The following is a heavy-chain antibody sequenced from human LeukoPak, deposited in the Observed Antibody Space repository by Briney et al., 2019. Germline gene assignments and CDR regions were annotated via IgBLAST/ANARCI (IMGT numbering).Heavy chain of an antibody. CDR1: GFTFNTYW. Sequence: GGSLRLSCAGSGFTFNTYWMNWVRQAPGKGLEWVANINQNGSEKFYVDSVRGRFTISRDNAENSLYLQMTSLRAEDTAVYYCARGTAITAGIDFWGQGTLVTVSS. CDR3: ARGTAITAGIDF. V-gene: IGHV3-7*01. D-gene: IGHD6-19*01. CDR2: INQNGSEK. J-gene: IGHJ4*02.